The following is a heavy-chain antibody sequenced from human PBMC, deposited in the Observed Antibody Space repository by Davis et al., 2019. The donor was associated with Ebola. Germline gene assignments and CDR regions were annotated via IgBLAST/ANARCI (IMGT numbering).Heavy chain of an antibody. CDR3: VKERRDGYNPFDY. J-gene: IGHJ4*02. CDR1: GFSFSSTW. CDR2: IHSDGTST. Sequence: PGGSLRLSCAASGFSFSSTWMHWVRQAPGKGLVWVSRIHSDGTSTIYTDSVKGRFTISRDNAKNTLYLQMNSLRAEDTAVYYCVKERRDGYNPFDYWGQGTLVTVSS. V-gene: IGHV3-74*01. D-gene: IGHD5-24*01.